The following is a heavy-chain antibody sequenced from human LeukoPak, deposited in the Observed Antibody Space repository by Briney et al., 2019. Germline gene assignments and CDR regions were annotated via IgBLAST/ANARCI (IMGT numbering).Heavy chain of an antibody. D-gene: IGHD2-2*01. J-gene: IGHJ6*03. CDR1: GDTVSELS. V-gene: IGHV1-24*01. Sequence: ASVKVSCKVHGDTVSELSIHWVRQAPGKGLEWVGGFDRKNGDTIYAQRFRGRVTLTEDTSTGTAYMDLSSLSADDTAVYYCATGVFCATTTCPGYQHYYYFMDVWGKGTTVTVSS. CDR3: ATGVFCATTTCPGYQHYYYFMDV. CDR2: FDRKNGDT.